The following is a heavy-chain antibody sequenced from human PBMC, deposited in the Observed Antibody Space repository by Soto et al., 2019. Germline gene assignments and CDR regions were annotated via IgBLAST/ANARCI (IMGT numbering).Heavy chain of an antibody. V-gene: IGHV1-69*01. D-gene: IGHD3-10*01. Sequence: QVQRVQSGAEVKKPGSSVKVSCKASGGTFSSYAISWVRQAPGHGLEWMGGIIPIFGTANYAQKFQGRGTITADESTSTAYMELSSLRSEDTAVYYCARATRGSTGMAVDGYWGQGTLVTVSS. CDR3: ARATRGSTGMAVDGY. CDR2: IIPIFGTA. J-gene: IGHJ4*02. CDR1: GGTFSSYA.